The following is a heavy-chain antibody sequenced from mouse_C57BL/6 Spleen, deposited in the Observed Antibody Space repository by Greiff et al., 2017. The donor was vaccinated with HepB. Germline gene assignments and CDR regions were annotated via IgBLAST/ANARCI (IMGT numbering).Heavy chain of an antibody. CDR3: AANWEGEWWFAY. D-gene: IGHD4-1*02. J-gene: IGHJ3*01. CDR1: GYTFTSYT. Sequence: VQLQQSGAELARPGASVKMSCKASGYTFTSYTMHWVKQRPGQGLEWIGYINPSSGYTKYNQKFKDKATLTADKSSSTAYMQLSSLTSEDSAVYYCAANWEGEWWFAYWGQGTLVTVSA. CDR2: INPSSGYT. V-gene: IGHV1-4*01.